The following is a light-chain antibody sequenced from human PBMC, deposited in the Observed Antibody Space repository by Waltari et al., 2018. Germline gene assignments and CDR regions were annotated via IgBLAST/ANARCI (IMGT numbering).Light chain of an antibody. CDR1: NIGSKS. J-gene: IGLJ2*01. CDR2: DDS. CDR3: QVWDSSSDHPDVV. V-gene: IGLV3-21*02. Sequence: SYVLTQPPSVSVAPGQTARITCGGNNIGSKSVHWYQQKPGQAPVLVVYDDSDRPSGIAARFSCSNSGNTATLTISRVEAGDEADYYCQVWDSSSDHPDVVFGGGTKLTVL.